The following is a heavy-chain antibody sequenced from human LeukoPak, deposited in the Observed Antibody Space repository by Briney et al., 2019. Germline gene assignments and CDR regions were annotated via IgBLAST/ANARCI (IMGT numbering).Heavy chain of an antibody. V-gene: IGHV4-59*01. CDR1: GDSITSYY. J-gene: IGHJ4*02. CDR3: ARGFGSSWYYFDY. D-gene: IGHD6-13*01. CDR2: IYDSETT. Sequence: SETLSLTCTVSGDSITSYYWSWIRQAPGKGLEWIGYIYDSETTRYNPSLRSRVTISLDTSKKQFSLKLSSVTAADTAVYYYARGFGSSWYYFDYWGQGTLATVSS.